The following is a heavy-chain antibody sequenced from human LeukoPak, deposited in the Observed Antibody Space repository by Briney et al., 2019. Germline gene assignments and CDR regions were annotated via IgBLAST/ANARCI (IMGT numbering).Heavy chain of an antibody. V-gene: IGHV1-69*04. CDR1: GGTFSIYA. CDR3: ARDLLRQYYYDSSGYYDY. CDR2: IIPILGIA. Sequence: SVTVSCTSSGGTFSIYAIRWVRQAPGQGLEWVGRIIPILGIANYAQKFQGRVTITADKSTSTAYMELSRLRSEDTAVYYCARDLLRQYYYDSSGYYDYWGQGTLVTVSS. J-gene: IGHJ4*02. D-gene: IGHD3-22*01.